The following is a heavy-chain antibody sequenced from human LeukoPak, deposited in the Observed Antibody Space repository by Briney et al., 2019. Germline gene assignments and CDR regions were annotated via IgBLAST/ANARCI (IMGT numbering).Heavy chain of an antibody. CDR2: ISSSSSTI. D-gene: IGHD4-17*01. Sequence: PGGSLRLSCAASGFTFSSYSMNWVRQAPGKGLEWVSYISSSSSTIYYADSVKGRFTISRDNAKNSLYLQMNSLRDEDTAVYYCAREDGDLHPNYLFDYWGQGTLVTVSS. CDR3: AREDGDLHPNYLFDY. V-gene: IGHV3-48*02. J-gene: IGHJ4*02. CDR1: GFTFSSYS.